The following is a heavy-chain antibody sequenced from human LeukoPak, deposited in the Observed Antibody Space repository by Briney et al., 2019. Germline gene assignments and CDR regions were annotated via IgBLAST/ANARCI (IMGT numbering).Heavy chain of an antibody. J-gene: IGHJ4*02. CDR1: GYTFTSYY. CDR2: INPSGGST. Sequence: ASVKVSCKASGYTFTSYYMHWVRQAPGQGLEWMGIINPSGGSTSYAQKFQGRVTMTRDTSTSTVYMELSSLRSEDTAVYYCARALTYEGDYGELYDYWGQGTLVTVSS. CDR3: ARALTYEGDYGELYDY. D-gene: IGHD4-17*01. V-gene: IGHV1-46*01.